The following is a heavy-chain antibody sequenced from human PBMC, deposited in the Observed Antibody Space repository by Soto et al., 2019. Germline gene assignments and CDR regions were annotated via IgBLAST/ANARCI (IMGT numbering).Heavy chain of an antibody. V-gene: IGHV1-8*01. CDR3: ARGRGAMVRGKYYYYYYGMDV. D-gene: IGHD3-10*01. J-gene: IGHJ6*02. Sequence: ASVKVSCKASGYTFTSYDINWVRQATGQGLEWMGWMNPNSGNTGYAQKFQGRVTMTRNTSISTAYMELSSLRSEDTAVYYCARGRGAMVRGKYYYYYYGMDVWGQGTTVTVSS. CDR2: MNPNSGNT. CDR1: GYTFTSYD.